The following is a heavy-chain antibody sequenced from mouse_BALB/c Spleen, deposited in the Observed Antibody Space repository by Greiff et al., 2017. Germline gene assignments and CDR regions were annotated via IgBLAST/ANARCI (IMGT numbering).Heavy chain of an antibody. CDR3: AKSSDDYDGYYYAMDY. D-gene: IGHD2-4*01. V-gene: IGHV1-14*01. J-gene: IGHJ4*01. CDR1: GYTFTSYV. CDR2: INPYNDGT. Sequence: VQLQQSGPELVKPGASVKMSCKASGYTFTSYVMHWVKQKPGQGLEWIGYINPYNDGTKYNEKFKGKATLTSDKSSSTAYMELSSLTSEDSAVYYCAKSSDDYDGYYYAMDYWGQGTSVTVSS.